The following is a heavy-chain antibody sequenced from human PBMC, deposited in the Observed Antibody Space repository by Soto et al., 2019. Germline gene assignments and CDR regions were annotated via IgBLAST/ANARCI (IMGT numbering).Heavy chain of an antibody. CDR3: PRHVVVTYYYYMDV. Sequence: QLQLQESGPGLVKPSETLSLTCTVSGGSISSSSYYWGWLRQPPGKGLEWIGSIYYSGSTYYNPSLKSRVTISVDTSKNQFSLKLSSVTAADTAVYYCPRHVVVTYYYYMDVWGKGTTVTVSS. CDR2: IYYSGST. J-gene: IGHJ6*03. CDR1: GGSISSSSYY. V-gene: IGHV4-39*01. D-gene: IGHD2-15*01.